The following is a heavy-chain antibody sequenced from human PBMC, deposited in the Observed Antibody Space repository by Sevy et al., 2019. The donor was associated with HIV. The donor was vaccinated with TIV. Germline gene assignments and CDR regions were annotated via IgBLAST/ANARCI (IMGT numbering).Heavy chain of an antibody. J-gene: IGHJ6*02. CDR3: AGRGEYCSSTRWPWGLGGGENRYYYGMDV. CDR2: MNPNSGNT. Sequence: ASVKVSCKASGYTFTSYDINWVRQATGQGLEWMGWMNPNSGNTGYAQKFQGRVTMTRNTSISTAYMELSSLRSEDTGGYYRAGRGEYCSSTRWPWGLGGGENRYYYGMDVWGQGTTVTVSS. V-gene: IGHV1-8*01. CDR1: GYTFTSYD. D-gene: IGHD2-2*01.